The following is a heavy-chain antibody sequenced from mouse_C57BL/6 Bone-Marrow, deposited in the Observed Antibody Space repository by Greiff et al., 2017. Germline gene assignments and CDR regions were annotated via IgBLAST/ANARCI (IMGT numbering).Heavy chain of an antibody. J-gene: IGHJ4*01. CDR2: IHPNSGST. CDR1: GYTFTSYC. V-gene: IGHV1-64*01. Sequence: QVQLLQPGAELVKPGASVKLSCTASGYTFTSYCMHWVMQRPGQGLEWIAMIHPNSGSTNYNEKFKSKVTLTVDNSSSTAYMQLSSLTSEDSAVYYCARSGDDWGQGTSVTVSS. D-gene: IGHD3-1*01. CDR3: ARSGDD.